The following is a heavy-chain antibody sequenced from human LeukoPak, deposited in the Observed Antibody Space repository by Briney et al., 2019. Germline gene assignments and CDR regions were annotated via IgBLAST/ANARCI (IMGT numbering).Heavy chain of an antibody. V-gene: IGHV1-18*01. CDR3: ARAIDYYFDY. CDR2: ISAYYGTT. Sequence: ASVKVSCKASGCTFSSYAISWVRQAPGQGLEWMGWISAYYGTTNYAQKLQGRVTMTTDTSTSTAYMELRSLRSDDTAVYYCARAIDYYFDYWGQGTLVTVSS. D-gene: IGHD3-9*01. CDR1: GCTFSSYA. J-gene: IGHJ4*02.